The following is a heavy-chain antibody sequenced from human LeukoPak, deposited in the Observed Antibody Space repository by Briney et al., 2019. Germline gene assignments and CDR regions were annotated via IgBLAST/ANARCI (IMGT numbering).Heavy chain of an antibody. J-gene: IGHJ4*02. CDR2: INPNSGGT. D-gene: IGHD3-10*01. V-gene: IGHV1-2*02. CDR3: ARSRGELLWFGELLIDY. Sequence: ASVKVSCKASGYTFTGYYMHWVRQAPRQGLEWMGWINPNSGGTNYAQKFQGRVTMTRDTSISTAYMELSRLRSDDTAVYYCARSRGELLWFGELLIDYWGQGTLVTVSS. CDR1: GYTFTGYY.